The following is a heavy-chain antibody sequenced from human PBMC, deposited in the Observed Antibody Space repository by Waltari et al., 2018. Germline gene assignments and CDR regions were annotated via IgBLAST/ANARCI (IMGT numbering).Heavy chain of an antibody. CDR3: ASSSSITMVRGVIIFAEYFQH. J-gene: IGHJ1*01. V-gene: IGHV1-24*01. CDR2: FDPEDGET. D-gene: IGHD3-10*01. CDR1: GYPLTELS. Sequence: QVQLVQSGAEVKKPGASVKVSCKVSGYPLTELSMHWGRQAPGKGPEWMGGFDPEDGETIYAQKFQGRVTMTEDTSTDTAYMELSSLRSEDTAVYYCASSSSITMVRGVIIFAEYFQHWGQGTLVTVSS.